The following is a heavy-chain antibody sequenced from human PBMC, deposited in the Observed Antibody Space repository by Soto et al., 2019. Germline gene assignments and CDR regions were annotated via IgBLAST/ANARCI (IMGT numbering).Heavy chain of an antibody. CDR1: GFTFSSYG. D-gene: IGHD2-2*01. J-gene: IGHJ6*03. CDR3: ATHPTRYCSSTSHPLHDSNYCYYLDV. CDR2: IWYDGSNK. V-gene: IGHV3-33*01. Sequence: GGSLRLSCAASGFTFSSYGMHWVRQAPGKGLEWVAVIWYDGSNKYYADSVKGRFTISRDNSKNTLYLQMNSLRAEDTAVYYCATHPTRYCSSTSHPLHDSNYCYYLDVWGKGLRVSVS.